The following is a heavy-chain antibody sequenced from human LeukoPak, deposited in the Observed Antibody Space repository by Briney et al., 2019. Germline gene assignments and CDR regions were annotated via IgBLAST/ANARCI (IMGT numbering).Heavy chain of an antibody. V-gene: IGHV3-23*01. D-gene: IGHD3-16*01. Sequence: GGSLRLSCVASGFTFSSCAMGWVRQAPGKGLEWVSGISGSGGSKFYADSVKGRFTISRDNSKNTLYLQMNSLRAEDTAVYYCAKDGGFGSFDYWGQGTLVTVSS. CDR3: AKDGGFGSFDY. CDR1: GFTFSSCA. CDR2: ISGSGGSK. J-gene: IGHJ4*02.